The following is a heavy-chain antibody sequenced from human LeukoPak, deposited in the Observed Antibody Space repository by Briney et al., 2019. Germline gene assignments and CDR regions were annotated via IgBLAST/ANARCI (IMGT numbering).Heavy chain of an antibody. CDR3: AKDKAPLYSGYDWDLDF. CDR1: GFTFQQYA. Sequence: PGGSLRLSCAASGFTFQQYAIHWVRQVPGKGLEWVSGINWSSAKIGYADSVKGRFTISRDNAENSVFLQMNSLRAEDTALYYCAKDKAPLYSGYDWDLDFWGQGTLVTVSS. CDR2: INWSSAKI. J-gene: IGHJ4*02. V-gene: IGHV3-9*01. D-gene: IGHD5-12*01.